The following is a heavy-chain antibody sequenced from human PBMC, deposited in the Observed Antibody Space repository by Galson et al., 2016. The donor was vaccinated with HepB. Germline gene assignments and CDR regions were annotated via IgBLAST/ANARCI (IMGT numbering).Heavy chain of an antibody. V-gene: IGHV4-59*01. CDR1: GGSISSYY. J-gene: IGHJ6*02. CDR2: IYYSGST. Sequence: ETLSLTCTVSGGSISSYYWSWIRQPPGMGLEWIGCIYYSGSTNYNPSLKSRVTISVDRSKNQFSLKLSSVTAADTAVYYCARGMLGGDFWSGYYKGLYYYYGMDVWGQGTTVTVSS. CDR3: ARGMLGGDFWSGYYKGLYYYYGMDV. D-gene: IGHD3-3*01.